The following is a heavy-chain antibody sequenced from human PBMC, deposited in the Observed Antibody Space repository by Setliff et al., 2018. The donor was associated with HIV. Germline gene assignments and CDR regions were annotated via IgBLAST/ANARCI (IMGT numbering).Heavy chain of an antibody. CDR3: ATDGELEPADAFDI. J-gene: IGHJ3*02. D-gene: IGHD1-1*01. Sequence: ASVKVSCKASGYTFTDYYMHWVQQAPGKGLEWMGRVDPEDGETIYAEKFQGRVTITADTSTDTAYMELSSLRSEDTAVYYCATDGELEPADAFDIWGQGTMVTVSS. CDR2: VDPEDGET. CDR1: GYTFTDYY. V-gene: IGHV1-69-2*01.